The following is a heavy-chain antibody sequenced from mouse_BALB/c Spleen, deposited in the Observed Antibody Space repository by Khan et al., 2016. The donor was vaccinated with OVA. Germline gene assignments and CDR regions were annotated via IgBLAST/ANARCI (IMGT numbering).Heavy chain of an antibody. V-gene: IGHV5-6*01. J-gene: IGHJ3*01. CDR3: STLLTGSFAY. D-gene: IGHD4-1*01. CDR1: GFTFSPYS. CDR2: ISSDGDYI. Sequence: EVELVESGGDLVKSGGSLKLSCAASGFTFSPYSMSWVRQTPDKRLEWVATISSDGDYIYYPDSVKGRFNISRDNAKNALYLQMFSLKSEDTAMYYCSTLLTGSFAYWGQGTLVTVSA.